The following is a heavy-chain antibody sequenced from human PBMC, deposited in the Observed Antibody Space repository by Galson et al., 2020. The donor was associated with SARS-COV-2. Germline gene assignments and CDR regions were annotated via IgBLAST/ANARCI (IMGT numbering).Heavy chain of an antibody. CDR1: GASIDNSPFY. V-gene: IGHV4-31*03. D-gene: IGHD3-10*01. Sequence: SETLSLTCTVSGASIDNSPFYWNWIRQHAGKGLEWIGYISYIGNTYFNPSLKSRALISLDTSKNQFSLNLDSVTAADTAVYYCARDLGVGYQYGIDVWGQGTTVTVSS. J-gene: IGHJ6*02. CDR2: ISYIGNT. CDR3: ARDLGVGYQYGIDV.